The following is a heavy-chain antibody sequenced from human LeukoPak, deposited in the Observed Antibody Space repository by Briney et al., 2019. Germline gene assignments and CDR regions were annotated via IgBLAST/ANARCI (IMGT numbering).Heavy chain of an antibody. Sequence: PGGSLRLSCSASGFTFSSYWMSWVRQAPGKGLEWVANIKLDGSETHYADSVEGRFTISRDNARNSLYLQMHSLRVEDTAVYYCAKDSALYCSSTSCYYYYYGMDVWGQGTTVTVSS. J-gene: IGHJ6*02. CDR3: AKDSALYCSSTSCYYYYYGMDV. CDR1: GFTFSSYW. D-gene: IGHD2-2*01. V-gene: IGHV3-7*01. CDR2: IKLDGSET.